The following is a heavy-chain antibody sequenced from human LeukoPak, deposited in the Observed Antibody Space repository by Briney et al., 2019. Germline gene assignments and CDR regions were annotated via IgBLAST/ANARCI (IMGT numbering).Heavy chain of an antibody. D-gene: IGHD3-22*01. J-gene: IGHJ3*02. Sequence: SETLSLTCTVSGGSISSYHSSWIRQPPGKGLECIGYIDYSGSTNYNPSLKSRVTISVDTSKNQFSLKLSSVTAADTAVYYCARARNYYDSSDYYYEGDAFDIWGQGTMVTVSS. CDR2: IDYSGST. V-gene: IGHV4-59*01. CDR3: ARARNYYDSSDYYYEGDAFDI. CDR1: GGSISSYH.